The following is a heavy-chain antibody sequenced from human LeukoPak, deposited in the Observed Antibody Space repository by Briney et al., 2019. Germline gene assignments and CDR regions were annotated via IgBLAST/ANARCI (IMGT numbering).Heavy chain of an antibody. CDR2: ISSGSSTI. CDR1: GLTFSNSA. V-gene: IGHV3-48*04. CDR3: ARVAHFDRGMDV. D-gene: IGHD3-9*01. J-gene: IGHJ6*02. Sequence: PGGSLRLSCAVSGLTFSNSAMSWVRQAPGKGLDWLSYISSGSSTIYYADSVKGRFTISRDNTKKTLYLEMNSLRAEDTAVYFCARVAHFDRGMDVWGQGTTVTVSS.